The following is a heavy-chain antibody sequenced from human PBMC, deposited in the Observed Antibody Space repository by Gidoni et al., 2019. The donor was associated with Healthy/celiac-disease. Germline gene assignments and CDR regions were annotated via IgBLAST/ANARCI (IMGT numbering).Heavy chain of an antibody. CDR3: ARVRGSTNRNWFDP. D-gene: IGHD2-2*01. CDR1: GGSFSGYY. CDR2: INHSGST. V-gene: IGHV4-34*01. J-gene: IGHJ5*02. Sequence: QVQLQQWGAGLLKPSETLSLSCAVYGGSFSGYYWSWIRQPPGQGLEWIGEINHSGSTNYNPSLKSRVTISADTSKNQFSLKLSSVTAADTAVYYCARVRGSTNRNWFDPWGQGTLVTVSS.